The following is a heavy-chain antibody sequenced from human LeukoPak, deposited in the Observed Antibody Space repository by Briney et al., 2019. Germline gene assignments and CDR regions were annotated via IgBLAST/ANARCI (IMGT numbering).Heavy chain of an antibody. D-gene: IGHD3-10*01. J-gene: IGHJ3*01. V-gene: IGHV4-61*02. CDR3: ARGSGSYYNHPFDL. Sequence: PSQTLSLTCTVSGGSISSGSYYWSWIRQPAEKGLEWIGRIYPTGSTNYNPSLKSRFTISVDTSKNQFSLKLSSVTAADTAVYYCARGSGSYYNHPFDLWGQGTMLTVSS. CDR2: IYPTGST. CDR1: GGSISSGSYY.